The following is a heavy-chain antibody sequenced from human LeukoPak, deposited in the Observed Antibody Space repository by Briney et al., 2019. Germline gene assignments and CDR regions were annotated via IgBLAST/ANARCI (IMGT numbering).Heavy chain of an antibody. Sequence: GGSLRLSCAASGFTFSSYWMSWVRQAPGKGLEWVANIKKDGSEKYYEDSVKGRFTISRDNAKNSLYLQMNSLRAEDTAVYYCARDSYVDYAFDYWGQGTLVTVSS. CDR3: ARDSYVDYAFDY. CDR2: IKKDGSEK. D-gene: IGHD4-17*01. V-gene: IGHV3-7*01. J-gene: IGHJ4*02. CDR1: GFTFSSYW.